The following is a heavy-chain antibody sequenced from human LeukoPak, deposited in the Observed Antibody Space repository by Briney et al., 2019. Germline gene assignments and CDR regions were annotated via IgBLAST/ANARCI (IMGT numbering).Heavy chain of an antibody. J-gene: IGHJ5*02. Sequence: SETLSLTCAVYGGSFSGYYWSWIRQPPGKGLEWIGEINHSGSTNYNPSLKSRVTISVDTSKNQFSLKLSSVTAADTAVYYCARRRRVVPAAIHPDIPNTANCGFDPWGQGTLVTVSS. CDR3: ARRRRVVPAAIHPDIPNTANCGFDP. D-gene: IGHD2-2*02. CDR2: INHSGST. V-gene: IGHV4-34*01. CDR1: GGSFSGYY.